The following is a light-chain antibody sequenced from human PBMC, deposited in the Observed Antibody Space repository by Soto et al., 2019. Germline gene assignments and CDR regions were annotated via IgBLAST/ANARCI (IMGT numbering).Light chain of an antibody. J-gene: IGLJ1*01. V-gene: IGLV2-11*01. Sequence: QSVLTQPRSVSGSPGQSVTISCTGTSSDVGGYNYVSWYQQHPGKAPKLMIYDVSKRPSGVPDRFSGSKSGNTASLTISGLQAEDEADYYCQSNDNGLSGSDVFGTGTKLTVL. CDR3: QSNDNGLSGSDV. CDR2: DVS. CDR1: SSDVGGYNY.